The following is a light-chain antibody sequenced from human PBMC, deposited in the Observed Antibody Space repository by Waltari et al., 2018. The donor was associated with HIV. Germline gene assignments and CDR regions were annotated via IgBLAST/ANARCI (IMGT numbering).Light chain of an antibody. J-gene: IGKJ4*01. CDR1: QTIGIY. V-gene: IGKV1-39*01. Sequence: DIQMTQSPSSLSASVGDRVTITCRASQTIGIYLNWYQQKPGKAPNLLIYAASRLQSGVPSRFRCSGSETDFTLTISSLPPEDFATYYCQHSYSTPPTFGGGTKVDIK. CDR3: QHSYSTPPT. CDR2: AAS.